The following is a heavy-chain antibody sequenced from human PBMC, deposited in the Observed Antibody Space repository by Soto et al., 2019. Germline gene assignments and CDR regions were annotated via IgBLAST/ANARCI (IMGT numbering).Heavy chain of an antibody. J-gene: IGHJ4*02. CDR1: GGSISSGGYY. V-gene: IGHV4-31*03. D-gene: IGHD5-18*01. Sequence: SETLSLTCTVSGGSISSGGYYWSWIRQHPGKGLEWIGYIYYSGSTYYNPSLKSRVTISVDTSKNQFSLKLSSVTAADTAVYYCARDNGYSYGYTLDHWGQGTLVTVSS. CDR3: ARDNGYSYGYTLDH. CDR2: IYYSGST.